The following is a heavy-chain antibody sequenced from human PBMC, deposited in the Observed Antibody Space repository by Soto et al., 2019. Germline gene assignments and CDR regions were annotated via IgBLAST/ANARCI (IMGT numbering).Heavy chain of an antibody. CDR2: MNPNSGNT. J-gene: IGHJ5*02. V-gene: IGHV1-8*01. CDR3: ARGSPLRWCFQFDP. D-gene: IGHD2-8*02. Sequence: QVQLVQSGAEVKKPGASVKVSCKASGYTFTSYDINWVRQATGQGLEWMGWMNPNSGNTGYAQKFQGRVTMTRNTSIRTAYMELSSPRSEDTAVYYCARGSPLRWCFQFDPWGQGTLVTVSS. CDR1: GYTFTSYD.